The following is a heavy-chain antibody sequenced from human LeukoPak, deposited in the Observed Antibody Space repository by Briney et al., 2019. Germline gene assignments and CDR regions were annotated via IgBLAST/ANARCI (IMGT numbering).Heavy chain of an antibody. Sequence: SGGSLRLSCAASGFTFSDYYMSWIRQAPGKGLEWVSYISGSGTTIYYADSVKGRFTISRDNAKKSLYLQMNSLRAEDTAVYFCARGSVDDNVWGSYRYRVDFDNWGQGTLVTVSS. CDR1: GFTFSDYY. J-gene: IGHJ4*02. D-gene: IGHD3-16*02. CDR3: ARGSVDDNVWGSYRYRVDFDN. CDR2: ISGSGTTI. V-gene: IGHV3-11*01.